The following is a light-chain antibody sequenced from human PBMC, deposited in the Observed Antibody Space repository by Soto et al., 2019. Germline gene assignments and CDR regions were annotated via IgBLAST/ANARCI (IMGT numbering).Light chain of an antibody. J-gene: IGKJ4*01. V-gene: IGKV3-20*01. CDR3: QQFASSPLT. CDR1: QSVGRNY. CDR2: TAS. Sequence: EIVLTQSPGTLSLSPGERATLSCRASQSVGRNYVAWYQQKPGQAPRLLIHTASSRVSGIPDRFSGSGSGTDFPLTISRLEPEDSAVYYCQQFASSPLTFGGGTKVEIK.